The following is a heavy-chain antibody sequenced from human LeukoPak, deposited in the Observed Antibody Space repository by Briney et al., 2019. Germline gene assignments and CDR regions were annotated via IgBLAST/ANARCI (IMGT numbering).Heavy chain of an antibody. Sequence: SETLSLTCTVSGGSISSGDHYWGWIRQPPGKGLEWIAYIYYSGSTYYNPSLKSRVAISVDTSKNQFSLNLTSVTAADTAVYYCARVSGYSYNVHFDPWGQGTLVTVSS. CDR1: GGSISSGDHY. CDR2: IYYSGST. CDR3: ARVSGYSYNVHFDP. J-gene: IGHJ5*02. D-gene: IGHD5-18*01. V-gene: IGHV4-31*03.